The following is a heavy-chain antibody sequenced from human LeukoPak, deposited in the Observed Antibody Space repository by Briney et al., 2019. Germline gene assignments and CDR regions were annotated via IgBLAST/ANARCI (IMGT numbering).Heavy chain of an antibody. CDR1: GYSISSGYF. J-gene: IGHJ6*03. Sequence: SETLSLTCTVSGYSISSGYFWAWIRQPPGKGLEWIGNIYHSGSTFYNPSLKSRVTMSVDTSKNHFSLKLSSVTAADTAVYYCARGRTGTLTAYYYYYMDVWGKGTTVTVSS. V-gene: IGHV4-38-2*02. D-gene: IGHD1-14*01. CDR3: ARGRTGTLTAYYYYYMDV. CDR2: IYHSGST.